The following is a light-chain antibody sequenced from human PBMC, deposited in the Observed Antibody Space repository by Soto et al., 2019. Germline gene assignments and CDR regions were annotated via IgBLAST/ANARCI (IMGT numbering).Light chain of an antibody. V-gene: IGKV1-39*01. CDR3: QQSYSTPIT. CDR1: QSISSY. J-gene: IGKJ5*01. CDR2: DAS. Sequence: DIQMTQSPSSLSASVGDRVTITCRASQSISSYLNWYQQKPGKAPKLLIYDASSLESGVPSRFSGSGSGTDFTLTISSLQPEDFATYYCQQSYSTPITFGQGKRLEIK.